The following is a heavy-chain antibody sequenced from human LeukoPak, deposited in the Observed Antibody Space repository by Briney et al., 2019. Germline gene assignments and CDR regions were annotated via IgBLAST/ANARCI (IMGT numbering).Heavy chain of an antibody. V-gene: IGHV4-39*07. CDR2: IYYSGST. CDR3: RPNELGHFFDY. D-gene: IGHD1/OR15-1a*01. CDR1: GGSISRSGYY. Sequence: SETLSLTCTVSGGSISRSGYYWGWIRQTPGKGLEWIGSIYYSGSTYYKSSLKSRVTISLDTSKNQFSLKLSSVTAADTAVYGYRPNELGHFFDYWGQGTLVTVSS. J-gene: IGHJ4*02.